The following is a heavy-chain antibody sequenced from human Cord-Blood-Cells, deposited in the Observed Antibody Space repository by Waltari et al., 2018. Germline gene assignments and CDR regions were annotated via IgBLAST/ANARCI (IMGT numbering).Heavy chain of an antibody. Sequence: QVTLKESGPVLVKPTETLTLTCTVSGFSLSNASMGGSWIRQPPGKALEWLAHIFSHDGTSYSTSLKSRLTISKDTSKSQVVLTMTHMDPVDTATYYCARIRRIVGATDYWGQGTLVTVSS. CDR3: ARIRRIVGATDY. CDR2: IFSHDGT. J-gene: IGHJ4*02. CDR1: GFSLSNASMG. V-gene: IGHV2-26*01. D-gene: IGHD1-26*01.